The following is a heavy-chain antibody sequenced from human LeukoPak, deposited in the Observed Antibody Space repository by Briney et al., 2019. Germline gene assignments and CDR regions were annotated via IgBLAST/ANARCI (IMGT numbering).Heavy chain of an antibody. V-gene: IGHV3-73*01. CDR3: TRRTGAGSYYFDF. CDR2: IRSKANSYAT. J-gene: IGHJ4*02. CDR1: GFTFSGSA. D-gene: IGHD6-25*01. Sequence: GGSLRLSCAASGFTFSGSAMHWVRQASGKGPEWVGRIRSKANSYATAYAASVKGRFTISRDDSKNTAYLQMNSLKTEDTAVYYCTRRTGAGSYYFDFWGQGTLVTVPS.